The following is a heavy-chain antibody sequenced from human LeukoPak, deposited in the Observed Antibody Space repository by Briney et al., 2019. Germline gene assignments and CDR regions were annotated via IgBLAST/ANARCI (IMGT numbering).Heavy chain of an antibody. Sequence: PGGSLRLSCAASGFTVSSNYMSWVRQAPGKGLEWVSVIYSGGSTYYADSVEGRFTTSRDNSKNTLYLQMNSLRAEDTAVYYCASHKIAAAGIYSFDYWGQGTLVTVSS. CDR2: IYSGGST. D-gene: IGHD6-13*01. CDR1: GFTVSSNY. CDR3: ASHKIAAAGIYSFDY. V-gene: IGHV3-66*04. J-gene: IGHJ4*02.